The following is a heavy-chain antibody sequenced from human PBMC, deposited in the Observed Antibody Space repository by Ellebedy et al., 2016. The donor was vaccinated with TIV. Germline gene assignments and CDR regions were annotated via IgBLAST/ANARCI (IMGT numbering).Heavy chain of an antibody. D-gene: IGHD3-22*01. Sequence: MPSETLSLTCTVSGGSISSYYWSWIRQPAGKGLEWIGRIYSTGSTGDTYYNPSLRSRVSISVDRSTDQFSLKLNSVIAADTAVYFCSRHYHTSGYFYDSWGQGTLVTVSS. CDR3: SRHYHTSGYFYDS. V-gene: IGHV4-4*07. CDR2: IYSTGSTGDT. J-gene: IGHJ5*01. CDR1: GGSISSYY.